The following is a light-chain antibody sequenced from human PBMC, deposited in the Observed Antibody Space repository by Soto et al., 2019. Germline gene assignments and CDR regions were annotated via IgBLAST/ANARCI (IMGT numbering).Light chain of an antibody. J-gene: IGKJ3*01. Sequence: EIVMTQSPATLSVSPGERATLSCRASQSISSNLAWYQQKPGQAPRLLIYGASTRATGIPATFSGSGSGTEFTLTISSLQCEDFAVYYCQQYNNWPFTFGPGTKVDIK. CDR1: QSISSN. CDR2: GAS. CDR3: QQYNNWPFT. V-gene: IGKV3-15*01.